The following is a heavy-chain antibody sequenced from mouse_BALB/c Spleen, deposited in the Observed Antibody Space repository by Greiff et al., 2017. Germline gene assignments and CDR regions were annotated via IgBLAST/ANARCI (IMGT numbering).Heavy chain of an antibody. CDR1: GFTFSSFG. V-gene: IGHV5-17*02. Sequence: DVMLVESGGGLVQPGGSRKLSCAASGFTFSSFGMHWVRQAPEKGLEWVAYISSGSSTIYYADTVKGRFTISRDNPKNTLFLQMTSLRSEDTAMYYCARPSTMITTGFAYWGQGTLVTVSA. J-gene: IGHJ3*01. D-gene: IGHD2-4*01. CDR3: ARPSTMITTGFAY. CDR2: ISSGSSTI.